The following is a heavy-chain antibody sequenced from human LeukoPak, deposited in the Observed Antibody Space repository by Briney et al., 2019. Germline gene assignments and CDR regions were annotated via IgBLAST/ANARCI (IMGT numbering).Heavy chain of an antibody. V-gene: IGHV3-30-3*01. CDR1: GFTFSSYA. Sequence: GRSLRLSCAASGFTFSSYAMHWVRQAPGKGLEWVAVISYDGSNKYYADSVKGRFTISRDNSKNTLYLQMNSLRAEDTAVYYCAKGGDIVVVTANGDYFDYWGQGTLVTVSS. J-gene: IGHJ4*02. CDR3: AKGGDIVVVTANGDYFDY. CDR2: ISYDGSNK. D-gene: IGHD2-21*02.